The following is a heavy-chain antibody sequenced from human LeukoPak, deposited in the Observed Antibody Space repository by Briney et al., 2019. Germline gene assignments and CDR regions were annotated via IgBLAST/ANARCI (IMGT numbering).Heavy chain of an antibody. CDR3: SRLASAAAVPGTGY. V-gene: IGHV3-21*01. Sequence: SGGSLRLSCAASGFTFSSYSMNWVRQAPGKGLEWVSSISSSSSYIYYADSVKGRFTISRDNAKNSLYLQMNSLRVEDTPVYYCSRLASAAAVPGTGYWGQGTLVTVPS. D-gene: IGHD6-13*01. CDR2: ISSSSSYI. J-gene: IGHJ4*02. CDR1: GFTFSSYS.